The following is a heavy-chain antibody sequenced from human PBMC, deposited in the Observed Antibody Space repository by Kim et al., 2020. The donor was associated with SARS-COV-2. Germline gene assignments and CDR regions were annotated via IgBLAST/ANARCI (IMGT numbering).Heavy chain of an antibody. CDR1: GYTFSDFA. D-gene: IGHD2-15*01. V-gene: IGHV1-3*01. CDR2: INAGNGHT. J-gene: IGHJ3*02. CDR3: ARDERDFCGSSNCWGAFAI. Sequence: ASVKVSCKASGYTFSDFAINWVRQAPGQRLEWMGWINAGNGHTTYSQKFQDRVTFTRDTSASTVYMEVSSLRSEDTAVYFCARDERDFCGSSNCWGAFAIWGQGTTVTVSS.